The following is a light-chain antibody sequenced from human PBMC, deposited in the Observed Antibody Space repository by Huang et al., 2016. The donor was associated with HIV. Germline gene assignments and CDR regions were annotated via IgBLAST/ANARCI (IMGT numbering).Light chain of an antibody. CDR3: QQYNSYPWT. J-gene: IGKJ1*01. CDR2: KAS. Sequence: DIQMTQSPSTLSAFVGDRDTITCRASQSISGWLAWYQQKPGKVPNLLIYKASSVESGVPSRFSGSGSGTEFTLTISSLQPDDFATYYCQQYNSYPWTFGQGTRVEIK. CDR1: QSISGW. V-gene: IGKV1-5*03.